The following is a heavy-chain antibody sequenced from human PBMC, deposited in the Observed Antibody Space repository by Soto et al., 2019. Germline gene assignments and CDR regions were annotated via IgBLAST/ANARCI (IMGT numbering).Heavy chain of an antibody. CDR2: VYPGDSDT. CDR3: ASYGRYCSGGSSYEDYYYSGMDV. Sequence: PGESLKISCKCSGYSFTIYWIGWVRQMPGKGLEWMGIVYPGDSDTRYSPSFQGQVTISADKSISTAYLQWRSLTAPGPAMFYCASYGRYCSGGSSYEDYYYSGMDVWGQGTTVTVSS. CDR1: GYSFTIYW. D-gene: IGHD2-15*01. J-gene: IGHJ6*02. V-gene: IGHV5-51*01.